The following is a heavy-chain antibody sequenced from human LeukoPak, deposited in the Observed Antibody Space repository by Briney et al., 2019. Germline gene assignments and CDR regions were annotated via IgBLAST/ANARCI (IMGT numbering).Heavy chain of an antibody. J-gene: IGHJ4*02. Sequence: PGGSLRLSRAASGFSFSSYAMSWVRQAPGKGLEWVSAISGSGGSTYYADSVKGRFTISRDNSKNTLYVQMNSLRAEDTAVYYCAKAGSYWDFDYWGQGTLVTVSS. D-gene: IGHD1-26*01. CDR2: ISGSGGST. CDR1: GFSFSSYA. CDR3: AKAGSYWDFDY. V-gene: IGHV3-23*01.